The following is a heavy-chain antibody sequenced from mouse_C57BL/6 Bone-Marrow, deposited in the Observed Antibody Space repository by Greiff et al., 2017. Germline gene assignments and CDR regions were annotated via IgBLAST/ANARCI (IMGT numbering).Heavy chain of an antibody. Sequence: QVQLQQSGPELVKPGASVKISCKASGYAFSSSWMNWVKQRPGKGLEWIGRIYPGDGDTNYTGKFKGKATLTADKSSSTAYMQLSSMTSEDSAVYFCARSGYDGNYYYAMDYWGQGTSGTVSS. D-gene: IGHD2-14*01. J-gene: IGHJ4*01. CDR1: GYAFSSSW. V-gene: IGHV1-82*01. CDR3: ARSGYDGNYYYAMDY. CDR2: IYPGDGDT.